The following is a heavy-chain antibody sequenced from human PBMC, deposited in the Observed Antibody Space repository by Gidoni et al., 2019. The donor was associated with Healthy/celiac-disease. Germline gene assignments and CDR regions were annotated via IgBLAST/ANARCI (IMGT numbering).Heavy chain of an antibody. CDR2: IYWDDDK. D-gene: IGHD2-2*02. V-gene: IGHV2-5*02. CDR3: AHMGDYTTIRAFDI. Sequence: QITLKESGPTLVKPTQTLTLTCTFSGFPLSTSGVGVGWIRQPPGKALEWLALIYWDDDKRYSPSLKSRLTITKDTSKNQVVLTMTNMDPVDTATYYCAHMGDYTTIRAFDIWGQGTMVTVSS. CDR1: GFPLSTSGVG. J-gene: IGHJ3*02.